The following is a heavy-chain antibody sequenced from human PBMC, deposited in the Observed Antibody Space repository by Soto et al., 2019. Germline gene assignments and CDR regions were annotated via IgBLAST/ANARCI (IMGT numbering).Heavy chain of an antibody. CDR1: GFTFSSYW. V-gene: IGHV3-30*18. J-gene: IGHJ4*02. CDR3: AKDLNSDNYFDY. Sequence: PGGSLRLSCAASGFTFSSYWMSWVRQAPGKGLEWVAVISYDGSNKYYADSVKGRFTISRDNSKNTLYLQMNSLRAEDTAVYYCAKDLNSDNYFDYWGQGTLVTVSS. CDR2: ISYDGSNK.